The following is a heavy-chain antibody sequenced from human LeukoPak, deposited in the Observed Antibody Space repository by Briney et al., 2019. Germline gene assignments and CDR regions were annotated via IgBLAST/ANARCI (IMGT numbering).Heavy chain of an antibody. CDR1: GFTFSSHG. D-gene: IGHD4-17*01. CDR2: ISPSGGIT. Sequence: PGGSLRLSCAASGFTFSSHGMNWVRQAPGKGLEWASGISPSGGITYYTDSVKGRFTISRDNAKNSLYLQMNSLRAEDTAVYYCARDRGYGDLNWGQGTLVTVSS. J-gene: IGHJ4*02. CDR3: ARDRGYGDLN. V-gene: IGHV3-21*01.